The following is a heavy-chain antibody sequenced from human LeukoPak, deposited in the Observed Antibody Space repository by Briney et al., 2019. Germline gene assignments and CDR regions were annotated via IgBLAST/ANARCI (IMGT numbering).Heavy chain of an antibody. CDR1: GFTLSNYW. CDR3: AKDGRGNQDKDYVSYHFDY. J-gene: IGHJ4*02. Sequence: GGSLRLSCAASGFTLSNYWMSWARQVPGRGLEWVANIKQDGSEKYYVDSVKCRFTISRDNAKNSLYLQMNSLRAEDTAVYYCAKDGRGNQDKDYVSYHFDYWGQGALVTVSS. D-gene: IGHD3-16*01. CDR2: IKQDGSEK. V-gene: IGHV3-7*01.